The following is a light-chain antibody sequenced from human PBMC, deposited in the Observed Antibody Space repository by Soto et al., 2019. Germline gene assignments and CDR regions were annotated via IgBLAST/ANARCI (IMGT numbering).Light chain of an antibody. Sequence: QSALTQPPSASGSPGQSVTISCTGTSSDVGGYDFVTWYQQYPGKAPKLIIYEVNKRPPGVPDRFSGSKSGNTASLTVSGLQADDEADYFCTSYAGNNYVVFGGGTKVTVL. J-gene: IGLJ2*01. CDR2: EVN. V-gene: IGLV2-8*01. CDR1: SSDVGGYDF. CDR3: TSYAGNNYVV.